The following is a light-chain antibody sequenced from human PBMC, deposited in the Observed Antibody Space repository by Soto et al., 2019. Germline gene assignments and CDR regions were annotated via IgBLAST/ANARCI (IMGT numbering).Light chain of an antibody. V-gene: IGLV1-40*01. J-gene: IGLJ7*01. CDR3: QSYDSSLSGSV. CDR1: SSKIGAGYD. Sequence: QSVLTQPPSVSGAPGQRVTISCTGSSSKIGAGYDVHWYQQLPGTAPKLLIYGNSNRPSGVPDRFSGSKSGTSASLAITGLLAEDDSDYYFQSYDSSLSGSVFGGGTQLTVL. CDR2: GNS.